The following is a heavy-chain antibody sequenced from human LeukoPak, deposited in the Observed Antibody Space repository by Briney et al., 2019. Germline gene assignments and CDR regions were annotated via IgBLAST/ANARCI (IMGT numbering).Heavy chain of an antibody. CDR1: GFTFSNYW. Sequence: GGSLRLSCGASGFTFSNYWMSWVRQAPGKGLEWVTNISQDGSGKNYADSVEGRFTISRDNAKNSLYLQMNSLRAEDTALYYCARGMDPVYRSGWAVFDYWGQGTLVTVSS. CDR2: ISQDGSGK. CDR3: ARGMDPVYRSGWAVFDY. V-gene: IGHV3-7*03. J-gene: IGHJ4*02. D-gene: IGHD6-19*01.